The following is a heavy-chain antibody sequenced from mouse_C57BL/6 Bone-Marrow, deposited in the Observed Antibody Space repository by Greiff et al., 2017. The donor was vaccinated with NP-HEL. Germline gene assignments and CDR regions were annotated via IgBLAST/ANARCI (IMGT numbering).Heavy chain of an antibody. Sequence: DVMLVESGGGLVQPGGSLKLSCAASGFTFSDYYMYWVRQTPEKRLEWVAYISNGGGSTYYPDTVKGRFTISRDNAKNTLYLQMSRLKSEDTAMYYCAIPSNYYGSSYDFDVWGTGTTVTVSS. V-gene: IGHV5-12*01. CDR1: GFTFSDYY. D-gene: IGHD1-1*01. CDR3: AIPSNYYGSSYDFDV. J-gene: IGHJ1*03. CDR2: ISNGGGST.